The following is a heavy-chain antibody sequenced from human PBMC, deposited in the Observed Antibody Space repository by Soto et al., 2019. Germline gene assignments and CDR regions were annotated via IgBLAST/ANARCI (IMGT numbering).Heavy chain of an antibody. V-gene: IGHV4-34*01. Sequence: SETLSLTCAVYGGSLSGNYWTWIRQPPGKGLEWIGNINHSGSTIYNPSLKSRVAISVGTSNNQFFLELSSVTAADTAVYYCASDDNAAGSFDRWGQGTLVTVSS. J-gene: IGHJ4*02. CDR1: GGSLSGNY. CDR3: ASDDNAAGSFDR. D-gene: IGHD3-16*01. CDR2: INHSGST.